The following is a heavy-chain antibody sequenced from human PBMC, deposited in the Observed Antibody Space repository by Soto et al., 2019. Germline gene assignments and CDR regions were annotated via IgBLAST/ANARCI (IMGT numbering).Heavy chain of an antibody. CDR3: ARGLIRYFDWLRAYNWFDP. CDR1: GYTFTSYA. J-gene: IGHJ5*02. CDR2: ISAYNGNT. D-gene: IGHD3-9*01. Sequence: GASVKVSCKASGYTFTSYAISWVRQAPGQGLEWMGWISAYNGNTNYAQKLQGRVTINPDTSKNQFSLQLNSVTPEDTAVYYCARGLIRYFDWLRAYNWFDPWGQGTLVTVSS. V-gene: IGHV1-18*01.